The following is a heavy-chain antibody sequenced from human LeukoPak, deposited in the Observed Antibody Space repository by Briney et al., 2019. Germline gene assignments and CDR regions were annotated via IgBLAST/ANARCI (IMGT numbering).Heavy chain of an antibody. J-gene: IGHJ4*02. D-gene: IGHD5-18*01. CDR1: GGSFSGYY. CDR3: VRLVGGDTDY. CDR2: IYHTGNT. V-gene: IGHV4-34*01. Sequence: SETLSLTCAVYGGSFSGYYWNWIRQPPGKGLEWIGDIYHTGNTNYNPSLKSRVTISVDTSKNQFSLKLSSVTPEDTAVYFCVRLVGGDTDYWGQGTLVTVSS.